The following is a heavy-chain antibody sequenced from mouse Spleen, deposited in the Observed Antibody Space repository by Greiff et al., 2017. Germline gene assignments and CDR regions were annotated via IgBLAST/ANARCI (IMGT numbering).Heavy chain of an antibody. CDR3: ARELDPWFAY. CDR1: GYSITSGYY. Sequence: ESGPGLVKPSQSLSLTCSVTGYSITSGYYWNWIRQFPGNKLEWMGYISYDGSNNYNPSLKNRISITRDTSKNQFFLKLNSVTTEDTATYYCARELDPWFAYWGQGTLVTVSA. J-gene: IGHJ3*01. V-gene: IGHV3-6*01. CDR2: ISYDGSN.